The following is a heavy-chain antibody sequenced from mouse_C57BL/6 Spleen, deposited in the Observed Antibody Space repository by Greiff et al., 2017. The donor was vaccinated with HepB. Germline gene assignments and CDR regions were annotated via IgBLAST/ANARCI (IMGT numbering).Heavy chain of an antibody. J-gene: IGHJ2*01. V-gene: IGHV1-5*01. CDR3: TRSWEMGVFDY. CDR2: IYPGNSDT. Sequence: VHVKQSGTVLARPGASVKMSCKTSGYTFTSYWMHWVKQRPGQGLEWIGAIYPGNSDTSYNQKFKGKAKLTAVTSASTAYMELSSLTNEDSAVYYCTRSWEMGVFDYWGQGTTLTVSS. CDR1: GYTFTSYW. D-gene: IGHD4-1*01.